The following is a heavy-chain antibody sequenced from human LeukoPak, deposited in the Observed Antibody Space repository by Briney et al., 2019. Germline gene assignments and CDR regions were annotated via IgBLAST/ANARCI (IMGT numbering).Heavy chain of an antibody. D-gene: IGHD3-10*01. V-gene: IGHV3-30*02. CDR2: IRYDGSNQ. J-gene: IGHJ4*02. Sequence: GGSLRLSCAASGFTFSSYGMHWVRQAPGKGLEWVAFIRYDGSNQYYADSVKGRFTISRDNSENTLYLQLSSLRAEDTAVYYCATVFYYGSGSYFPLGFWGQGTLVTVSS. CDR3: ATVFYYGSGSYFPLGF. CDR1: GFTFSSYG.